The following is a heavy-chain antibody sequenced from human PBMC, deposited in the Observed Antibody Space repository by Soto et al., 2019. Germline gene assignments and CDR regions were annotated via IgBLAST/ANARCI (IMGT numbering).Heavy chain of an antibody. V-gene: IGHV4-59*08. D-gene: IGHD3-10*01. Sequence: SETLSLTCTVSGGSISSYYWSWIRQPPGKGLERIGYIYYSGSTNYNPSLKSRVTISVDTSKNQFSLKLSSVTAADTAVYYCARRQSTMVRGYYYSYSMDVWGQGTTVTVSS. CDR3: ARRQSTMVRGYYYSYSMDV. CDR2: IYYSGST. J-gene: IGHJ6*02. CDR1: GGSISSYY.